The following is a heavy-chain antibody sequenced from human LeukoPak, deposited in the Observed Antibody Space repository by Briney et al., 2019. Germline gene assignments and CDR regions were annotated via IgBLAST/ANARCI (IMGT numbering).Heavy chain of an antibody. CDR3: ARFRLRHGQPDDY. Sequence: ASVKVSCKASGYTFTSYDINWVRQATGQGLEWMGWMNPNIGKTYYAQKFQGRVTITRNTSISTAYMELSSLRSEDTAVYYCARFRLRHGQPDDYWGQGTLVTVSS. V-gene: IGHV1-8*03. J-gene: IGHJ4*02. D-gene: IGHD4-17*01. CDR2: MNPNIGKT. CDR1: GYTFTSYD.